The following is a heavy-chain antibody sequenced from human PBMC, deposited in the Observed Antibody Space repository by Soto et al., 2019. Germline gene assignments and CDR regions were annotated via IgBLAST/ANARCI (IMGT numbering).Heavy chain of an antibody. CDR3: ARDRVPDGIWTLDS. V-gene: IGHV3-66*01. CDR2: SYSTGGT. Sequence: VRSLRLSCAASGFTLVKYSMGCVRQAPGKGLEWVAESYSTGGTEYAESVKGRFSIFRDNSTNMLFLQMNSLRVEDTALYFCARDRVPDGIWTLDSWGQGTLVTVSS. J-gene: IGHJ4*02. CDR1: GFTLVKYS. D-gene: IGHD3-9*01.